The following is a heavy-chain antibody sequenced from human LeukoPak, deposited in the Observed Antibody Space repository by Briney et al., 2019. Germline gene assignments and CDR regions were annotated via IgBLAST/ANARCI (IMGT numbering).Heavy chain of an antibody. Sequence: SETLSLTCTVSGGSISSYYWSWIRQPAGKGLEWIGRIYTSGSTNYNPSLKSRVTMSVDTSKNQFSLKLSSVTAADTAVYYCARGDSSGWYERFDYWGQGTLVTVSS. CDR3: ARGDSSGWYERFDY. J-gene: IGHJ4*02. D-gene: IGHD6-19*01. CDR2: IYTSGST. V-gene: IGHV4-4*07. CDR1: GGSISSYY.